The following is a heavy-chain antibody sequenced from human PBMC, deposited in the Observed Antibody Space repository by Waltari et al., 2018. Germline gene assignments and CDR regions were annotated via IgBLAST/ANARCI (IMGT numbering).Heavy chain of an antibody. CDR1: GGTSSSYA. CDR3: ARGARRDGYNIPFFDY. D-gene: IGHD5-12*01. J-gene: IGHJ4*02. CDR2: IIPIFGTA. Sequence: QVQLVQSGAAVKTPGSSVKLSRKASGGTSSSYAISWVRQAPGQGLEWMGRIIPIFGTANYAQKFQGRVTITADKSTSTAYMELSSLRSEDTAVYYCARGARRDGYNIPFFDYWGQGTLVTVSS. V-gene: IGHV1-69*13.